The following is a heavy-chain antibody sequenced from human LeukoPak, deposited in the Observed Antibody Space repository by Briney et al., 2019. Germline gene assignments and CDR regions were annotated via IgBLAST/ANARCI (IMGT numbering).Heavy chain of an antibody. Sequence: GGSLRLSCAASGFTFSSYAMSWVRQAPGKGLEWVSAISGSGSSTYYADSVKGRFTISRDNSKNTLYLQMNSLRAEDTAVYYCAKDYYDSSGYSDAYDHWGQGTLVTVSS. CDR2: ISGSGSST. D-gene: IGHD3-22*01. CDR1: GFTFSSYA. CDR3: AKDYYDSSGYSDAYDH. J-gene: IGHJ4*02. V-gene: IGHV3-23*01.